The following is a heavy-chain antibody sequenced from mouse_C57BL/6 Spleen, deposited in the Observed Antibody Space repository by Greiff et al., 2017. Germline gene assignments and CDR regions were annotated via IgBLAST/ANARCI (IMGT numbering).Heavy chain of an antibody. CDR2: IDPSDSET. CDR3: ARSWDYGYLDY. Sequence: VQLQQPGAELVRPGSSVKLSCKASGYTFTSYWMHWVKQRPIQGLEWIGNIDPSDSETHYNQKFKDKATLTVDKSSSTAYMQLSSLTSEDSAVYSCARSWDYGYLDYWGQGTTLPVSS. V-gene: IGHV1-52*01. J-gene: IGHJ2*01. D-gene: IGHD2-4*01. CDR1: GYTFTSYW.